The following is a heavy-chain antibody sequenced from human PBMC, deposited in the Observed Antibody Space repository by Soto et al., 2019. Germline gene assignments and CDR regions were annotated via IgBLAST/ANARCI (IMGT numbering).Heavy chain of an antibody. D-gene: IGHD6-6*01. Sequence: PSETLSLTCAVYGGSFSGYYWSWIRQPPGKGLEWIGEINHSGSTNYNPSLKSRVTISVDTSKNQFSLKLSSVTAADTAVYYCVRGWGIAARRNYYYYGMDVWGQGTTVTVSS. CDR2: INHSGST. V-gene: IGHV4-34*01. CDR1: GGSFSGYY. CDR3: VRGWGIAARRNYYYYGMDV. J-gene: IGHJ6*02.